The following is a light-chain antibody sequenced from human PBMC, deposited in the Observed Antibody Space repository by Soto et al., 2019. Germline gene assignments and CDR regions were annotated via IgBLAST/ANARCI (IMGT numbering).Light chain of an antibody. CDR1: SSYVGSYNL. J-gene: IGLJ1*01. CDR3: CPYDGGSTLYV. CDR2: EFI. V-gene: IGLV2-23*02. Sequence: QSVLTQPASVSGSPGQSITISCTGASSYVGSYNLVSFFQQHPVKAPKLMISEFIQLPSVVSNRFSGSKSGNSSSLTISVLXAEDEADYDGCPYDGGSTLYVFGTGTKVTVL.